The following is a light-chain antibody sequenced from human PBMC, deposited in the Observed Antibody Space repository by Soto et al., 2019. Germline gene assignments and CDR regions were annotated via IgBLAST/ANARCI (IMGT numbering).Light chain of an antibody. CDR2: GAS. J-gene: IGKJ4*01. CDR3: QQYNNWPLT. CDR1: QSVRST. Sequence: EIVMTQSPAPLSLSPGERATLSCRASQSVRSTLAWYQQKPGQAPRLLIYGASTRATGIPARFTGSGSGTEFTLTISSLQSEDFAVYYCQQYNNWPLTFGGGTKVDIK. V-gene: IGKV3D-15*01.